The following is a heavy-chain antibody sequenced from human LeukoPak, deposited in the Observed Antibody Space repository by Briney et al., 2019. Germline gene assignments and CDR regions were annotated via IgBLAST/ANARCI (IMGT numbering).Heavy chain of an antibody. CDR1: GGSISGSSYY. J-gene: IGHJ4*02. Sequence: SETLSLTCTVSGGSISGSSYYWGWIRQPPGKGLEWIGSIYYSGSTYYNPSLKSRVTISVDTSKNQFSLKLSSVTAADTAVYYCARAGAYYYDYWGQGTLVTVSS. D-gene: IGHD3-10*01. V-gene: IGHV4-39*02. CDR2: IYYSGST. CDR3: ARAGAYYYDY.